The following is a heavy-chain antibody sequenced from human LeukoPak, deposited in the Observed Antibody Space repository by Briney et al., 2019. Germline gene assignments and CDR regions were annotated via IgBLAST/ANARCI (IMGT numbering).Heavy chain of an antibody. D-gene: IGHD7-27*01. V-gene: IGHV1-2*02. CDR3: ARNWGLDY. CDR2: INPNSGGT. Sequence: APVKFYCKASGYTFTGYYMHWVRQAPGQGLEWMGWINPNSGGTNYAQKFQGRVTMTRDTSISTAYMELSRLRSDDTAVYYCARNWGLDYWGQGTLVTVFS. J-gene: IGHJ4*02. CDR1: GYTFTGYY.